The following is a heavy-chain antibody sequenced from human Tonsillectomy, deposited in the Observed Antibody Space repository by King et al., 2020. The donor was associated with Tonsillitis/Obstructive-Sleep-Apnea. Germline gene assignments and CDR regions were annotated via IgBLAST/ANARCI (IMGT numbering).Heavy chain of an antibody. Sequence: VQLVESGGGVVQPGRSLRLSCAASGFPFDSHGAHWVRQPPGKGLEWVAVSWYDGSQKYYTDSVKGRFSISRDNSENTLLLQMDSLRAEDTAVYYCARRFSSGYYYYLDVCGNGTTVTVYS. J-gene: IGHJ6*03. V-gene: IGHV3-33*01. CDR2: SWYDGSQK. CDR1: GFPFDSHG. CDR3: ARRFSSGYYYYLDV. D-gene: IGHD3-10*01.